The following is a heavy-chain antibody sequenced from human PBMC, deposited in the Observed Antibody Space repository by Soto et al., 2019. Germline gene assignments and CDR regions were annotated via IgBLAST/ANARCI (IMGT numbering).Heavy chain of an antibody. Sequence: QVQLVESGGGAVQPGRSLRLSCAASGFNFGLYAMHWVRQAPGKGLEWVAVISDNGNTEYFADSVRGRFTVSRDSSKNVLYLEMSSLRPEDTAEYFCARDPGGYPLGVFNIWGQGTMVTVSS. CDR3: ARDPGGYPLGVFNI. CDR1: GFNFGLYA. CDR2: ISDNGNTE. J-gene: IGHJ3*02. V-gene: IGHV3-30-3*01. D-gene: IGHD2-8*02.